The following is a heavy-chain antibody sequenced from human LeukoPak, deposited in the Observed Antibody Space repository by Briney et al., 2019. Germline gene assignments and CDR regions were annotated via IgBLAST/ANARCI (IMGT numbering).Heavy chain of an antibody. J-gene: IGHJ3*02. V-gene: IGHV3-21*01. Sequence: GGSLNLSCAASGFTFSSFSMNWVGKAPGKGLEWFSSISSSSSYIYYADSVKGQFTISRDNAKKSLYLQMNSLRAEDTAVYYCARDLSRGKPHAFDIWGQGAMVTVSS. CDR1: GFTFSSFS. D-gene: IGHD1-14*01. CDR3: ARDLSRGKPHAFDI. CDR2: ISSSSSYI.